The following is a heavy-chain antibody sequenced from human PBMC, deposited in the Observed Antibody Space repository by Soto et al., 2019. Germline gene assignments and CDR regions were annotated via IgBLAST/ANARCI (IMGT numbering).Heavy chain of an antibody. CDR3: VKDSYADFHRVLSTAEYFFDY. J-gene: IGHJ4*01. Sequence: PVGSLRLSCTASGFTFDDYAMHWVRQAPGRGLEWVSGITWNSGNIAYADSVKGRFTIARDDDNNSLYLQMNSLRPEDTALYYCVKDSYADFHRVLSTAEYFFDYWGHGTLVTVSS. CDR2: ITWNSGNI. D-gene: IGHD2-2*01. CDR1: GFTFDDYA. V-gene: IGHV3-9*01.